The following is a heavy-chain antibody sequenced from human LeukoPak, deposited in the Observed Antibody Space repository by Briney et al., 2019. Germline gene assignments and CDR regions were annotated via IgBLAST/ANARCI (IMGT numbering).Heavy chain of an antibody. D-gene: IGHD3-16*01. Sequence: GGSLRLSCAASGFTVSSNYMSWVRQAPGKGLEWVSVIYSGGSTYYADSVKGRFTITRDNAKNSLYLQMNSLRAEDTAVYYCARASVGDTGALYYFDYWGQGTLVTVSS. CDR3: ARASVGDTGALYYFDY. V-gene: IGHV3-53*01. CDR1: GFTVSSNY. CDR2: IYSGGST. J-gene: IGHJ4*02.